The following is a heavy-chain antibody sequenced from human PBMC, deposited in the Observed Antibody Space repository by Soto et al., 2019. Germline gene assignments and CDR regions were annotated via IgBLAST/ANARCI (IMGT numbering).Heavy chain of an antibody. CDR3: AREGSYSAYNFAHGIQLWSFDY. Sequence: TLSLTCTVSGGAINTFYWSWVRQPAGKGLEWIGRIFSSGSTSFNPSLESRVAMSVDTSKNHFSLNLSSVTAADMAVYYCAREGSYSAYNFAHGIQLWSFDYWGQGTLVTVSS. CDR1: GGAINTFY. V-gene: IGHV4-4*07. J-gene: IGHJ4*02. D-gene: IGHD5-12*01. CDR2: IFSSGST.